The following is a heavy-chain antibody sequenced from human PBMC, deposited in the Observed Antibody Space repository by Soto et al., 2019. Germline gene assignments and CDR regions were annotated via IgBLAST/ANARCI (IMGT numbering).Heavy chain of an antibody. J-gene: IGHJ4*02. Sequence: ASVKVSCKASGYTFTSYAMHWVRQAPGQRLEWMGWINAGNGNTKYSQKFQGRVTITRDTSASTAYMELSSLRSEDTAVYYCARAPKTTEGYNWNDVDFDYWGQGTLVTV. V-gene: IGHV1-3*01. CDR1: GYTFTSYA. D-gene: IGHD1-1*01. CDR3: ARAPKTTEGYNWNDVDFDY. CDR2: INAGNGNT.